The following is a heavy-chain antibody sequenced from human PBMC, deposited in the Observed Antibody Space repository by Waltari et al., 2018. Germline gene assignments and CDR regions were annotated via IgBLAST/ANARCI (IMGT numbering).Heavy chain of an antibody. Sequence: WSWVAHSPEKGWEGIWQVHSSGRTNYNPSFASRVDMSLEMSINQFSLKVVSATAADTAVYYCARDRGRGLYLDSWGQGTLVTVSP. V-gene: IGHV4-4*02. J-gene: IGHJ4*02. CDR2: VHSSGRT. CDR3: ARDRGRGLYLDS. D-gene: IGHD2-15*01.